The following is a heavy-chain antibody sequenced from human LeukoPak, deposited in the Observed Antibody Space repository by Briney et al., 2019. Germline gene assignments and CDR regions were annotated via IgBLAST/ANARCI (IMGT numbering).Heavy chain of an antibody. Sequence: GASVKVSCKASGYTFTGYYMHWVRQAPGQGLEWMGWINPNSGGTNYAQKFQGRVTMTRDTSISTAYMELSRLRSDDTAVYYCARDYGVYGDLNWFDPWGQGTLVTVSS. CDR3: ARDYGVYGDLNWFDP. V-gene: IGHV1-2*02. CDR2: INPNSGGT. J-gene: IGHJ5*02. D-gene: IGHD4-17*01. CDR1: GYTFTGYY.